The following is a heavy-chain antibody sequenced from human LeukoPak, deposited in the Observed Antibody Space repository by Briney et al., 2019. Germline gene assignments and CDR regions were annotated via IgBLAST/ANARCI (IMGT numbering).Heavy chain of an antibody. Sequence: GGSLRLSCAASGFTFSSYGMHWVRQAPGKGLEWVAVISYDGSNKYYADSVKGRFTISRDNSKNTLYLQINSLRAEDTAVYYCAKDGYRACSSTSCYGTAYYYMDVWGKGTTVTVSS. CDR2: ISYDGSNK. CDR3: AKDGYRACSSTSCYGTAYYYMDV. V-gene: IGHV3-30*18. CDR1: GFTFSSYG. D-gene: IGHD2-2*01. J-gene: IGHJ6*03.